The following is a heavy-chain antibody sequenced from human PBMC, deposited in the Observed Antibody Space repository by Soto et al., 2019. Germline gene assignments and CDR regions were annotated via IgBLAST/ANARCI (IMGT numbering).Heavy chain of an antibody. CDR1: GFPFSTYA. Sequence: QVQLVESGGGVVQPGRSLRLSCAASGFPFSTYAMYWVRQAPGKGLEWVSVISFDGTVQYYADSVKGRFTMSRDNSKNTLYLHMNSLRGEDTAVYYCARDSEQQSSYNYYGMDVWGQGTTVTVSS. CDR2: ISFDGTVQ. CDR3: ARDSEQQSSYNYYGMDV. J-gene: IGHJ6*02. D-gene: IGHD6-13*01. V-gene: IGHV3-30-3*01.